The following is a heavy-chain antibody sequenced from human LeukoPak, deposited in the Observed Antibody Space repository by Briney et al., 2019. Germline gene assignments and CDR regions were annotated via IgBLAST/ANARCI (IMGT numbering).Heavy chain of an antibody. CDR2: ISGSGGST. D-gene: IGHD3-10*01. CDR1: GFTFSSYA. V-gene: IGHV3-23*01. J-gene: IGHJ4*02. Sequence: PGGSLRLSCAASGFTFSSYAMSWVRQAPGKGLEWVSAISGSGGSTYYADSVKGRFTFSRDNSNNKLYLQMNSMRAEDTAVYYCAKSYGSGSYYDYWGQGTLVTVSS. CDR3: AKSYGSGSYYDY.